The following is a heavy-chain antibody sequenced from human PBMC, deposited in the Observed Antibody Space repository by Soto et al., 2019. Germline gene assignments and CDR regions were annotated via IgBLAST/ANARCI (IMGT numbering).Heavy chain of an antibody. D-gene: IGHD3-10*01. CDR3: ASIIAGRYYYGMDV. J-gene: IGHJ6*02. CDR2: IIPKLGSA. Sequence: SVKVSCKASGGGNLRDYRTTWVRRAPGQGLEWMGGIIPKLGSANYAQKFQGRVTITADESTSTAYMELSSLRSEDTAVYYCASIIAGRYYYGMDVWGQGTTVTVS. V-gene: IGHV1-69*13. CDR1: GGGNLRDYR.